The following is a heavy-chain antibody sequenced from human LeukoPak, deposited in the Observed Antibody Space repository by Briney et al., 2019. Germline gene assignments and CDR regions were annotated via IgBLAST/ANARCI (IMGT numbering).Heavy chain of an antibody. CDR3: AELGITMDGGV. J-gene: IGHJ6*03. CDR1: GFTFSSYE. CDR2: ISSSGSTI. Sequence: GGSLRLSCAASGFTFSSYEMNWVRQAPGKGLEWVSYISSSGSTIYYADSVKGRFTISRDNAKNSLYLQMNSLRAEDTAVYYCAELGITMDGGVWGKVTTVTFSS. D-gene: IGHD3-10*02. V-gene: IGHV3-48*03.